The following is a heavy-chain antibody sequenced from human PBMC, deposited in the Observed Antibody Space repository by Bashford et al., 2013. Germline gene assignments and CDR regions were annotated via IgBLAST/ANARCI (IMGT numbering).Heavy chain of an antibody. CDR3: ARGLMVVVASFFDY. CDR1: GGSISGYF. J-gene: IGHJ4*02. CDR2: IRYSSST. D-gene: IGHD2-15*01. V-gene: IGHV4-59*12. Sequence: SETLSLTCTVSGGSISGYFWSWIRQPPGKGLEWIANIRYSSSTNYNPSLRSRVTISVDTSRSQFSLKLSSVTAADTAVYYCARGLMVVVASFFDYVGPGNPGHRLL.